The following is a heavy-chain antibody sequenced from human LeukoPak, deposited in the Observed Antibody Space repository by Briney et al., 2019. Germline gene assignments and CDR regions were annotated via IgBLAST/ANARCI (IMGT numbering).Heavy chain of an antibody. J-gene: IGHJ4*02. CDR1: GGTFSSYA. CDR2: IIPILGIA. V-gene: IGHV1-69*04. CDR3: ARACMLWWFPLSG. Sequence: SVKVSCKASGGTFSSYAISWVRQAPGQGLEWMGRIIPILGIANYAQKFQGRVTITADKSTSTAYMELSSLRSEDTAVYYCARACMLWWFPLSGWGQGTLVTVSS. D-gene: IGHD2-21*01.